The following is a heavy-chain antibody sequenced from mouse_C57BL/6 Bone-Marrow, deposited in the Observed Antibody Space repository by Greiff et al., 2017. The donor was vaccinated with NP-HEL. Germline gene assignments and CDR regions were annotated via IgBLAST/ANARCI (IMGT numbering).Heavy chain of an antibody. CDR3: ARPITTVVDWYFDV. D-gene: IGHD1-1*01. Sequence: DVMLVEPGGGFVKPGGSLKLSCPASGFTFSSYSMSWVRQTPEKGLEWVATISDGGSYTYYPDNVKGRFTISRDNAKNNLYLQMSHLKSEDTAMYYCARPITTVVDWYFDVWGTGTTVTVSS. CDR1: GFTFSSYS. CDR2: ISDGGSYT. J-gene: IGHJ1*03. V-gene: IGHV5-4*03.